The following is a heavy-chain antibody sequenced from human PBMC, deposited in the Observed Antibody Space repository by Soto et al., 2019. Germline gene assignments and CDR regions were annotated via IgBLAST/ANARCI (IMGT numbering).Heavy chain of an antibody. CDR2: ISAYNGNT. Sequence: GASVKVSCKASGYTFTSYGISWVRQAPGQGLEWMGWISAYNGNTNYAQKLQGRVTMTTDTSTSTAYMELRSLRSDDTAVYYCARVAYSSGWNENWFDPWGQGTLVTVSS. CDR1: GYTFTSYG. J-gene: IGHJ5*02. CDR3: ARVAYSSGWNENWFDP. V-gene: IGHV1-18*01. D-gene: IGHD6-19*01.